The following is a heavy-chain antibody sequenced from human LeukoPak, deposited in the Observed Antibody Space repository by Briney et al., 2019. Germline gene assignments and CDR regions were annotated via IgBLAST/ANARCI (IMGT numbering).Heavy chain of an antibody. V-gene: IGHV4-31*03. J-gene: IGHJ4*02. D-gene: IGHD3-10*01. CDR3: ARVMVVRGVAVRVYLDY. CDR1: GGSISSGGYY. CDR2: IYYSGST. Sequence: PSQTLSLTCTVSGGSISSGGYYWSWIRQHPGKGLEWIGYIYYSGSTYYNPSLKSRVTISVDTSKNQFSLKLSSVTAADTAVYYCARVMVVRGVAVRVYLDYWGQGTLVTVSS.